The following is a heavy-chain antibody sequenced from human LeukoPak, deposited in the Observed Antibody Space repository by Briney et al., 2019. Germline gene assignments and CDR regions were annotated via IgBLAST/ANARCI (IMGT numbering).Heavy chain of an antibody. V-gene: IGHV3-21*01. CDR2: ISSSSSYI. CDR3: ARDYRQQLAGPEYFQH. J-gene: IGHJ1*01. D-gene: IGHD6-13*01. Sequence: PGGSLRLSCAASGFTFSSYSMNWVRQAPGKGLEWVSSISSSSSYIYYADSVKGRFTISRDNAKNSLYLQMNSLRAEDTAVYYCARDYRQQLAGPEYFQHWGQGTLVTVSS. CDR1: GFTFSSYS.